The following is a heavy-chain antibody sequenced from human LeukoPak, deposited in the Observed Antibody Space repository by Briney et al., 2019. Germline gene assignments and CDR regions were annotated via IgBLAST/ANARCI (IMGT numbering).Heavy chain of an antibody. CDR3: ARDWYQLLYYHGMDA. V-gene: IGHV3-48*02. CDR2: ISSSSSTI. CDR1: GFTFSSYS. Sequence: GGSLRLSCAASGFTFSSYSMNWVRQAPGKGLEWVSYISSSSSTIYYADSVKGRFTISRDNAKNSLYLQMNSLRDEDTAVYYCARDWYQLLYYHGMDAWGQGTTVTVSS. D-gene: IGHD2-2*01. J-gene: IGHJ6*02.